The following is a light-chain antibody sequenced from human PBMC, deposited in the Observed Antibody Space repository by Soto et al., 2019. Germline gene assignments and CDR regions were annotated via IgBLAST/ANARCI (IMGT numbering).Light chain of an antibody. J-gene: IGLJ3*02. Sequence: QSALTQPPSASGSPGQSVTISCTGTSSDAGGYNYVSWYQQHPGKAPKLMIYEVTKRPSGVPNRFSGSKSGNTASLTVSGLLAEDEADYYCSSHGGINNVVFGGGTKLTVL. CDR1: SSDAGGYNY. CDR2: EVT. V-gene: IGLV2-8*01. CDR3: SSHGGINNVV.